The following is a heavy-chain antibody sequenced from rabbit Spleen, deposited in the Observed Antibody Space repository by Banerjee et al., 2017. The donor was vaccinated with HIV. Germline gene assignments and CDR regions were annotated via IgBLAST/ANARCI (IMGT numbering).Heavy chain of an antibody. CDR2: IVNGDGNT. V-gene: IGHV1S47*01. D-gene: IGHD8-1*01. Sequence: QEQLVESGGGLVQPEGSLTLTCKASGFDFGNNGMCWFRQAPGKGPEWIACIVNGDGNTYYANWVNGRFSISRENAQNTVFLQMTSLTAADTATYFCARDGAGGSYFALWGQGTLVTVS. J-gene: IGHJ3*01. CDR1: GFDFGNNG. CDR3: ARDGAGGSYFAL.